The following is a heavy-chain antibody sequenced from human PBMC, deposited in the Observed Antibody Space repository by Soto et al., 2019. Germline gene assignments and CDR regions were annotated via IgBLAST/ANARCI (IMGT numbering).Heavy chain of an antibody. CDR3: ATDARDRESSLGPSAIDIMDV. V-gene: IGHV1-69*08. CDR1: GGTFSRHS. J-gene: IGHJ6*02. CDR2: IMPIFGIA. Sequence: QVQLVQSGAEVKKPGSSVKVSCKASGGTFSRHSITWVRQAPGHGLVWMGRIMPIFGIANYAQKFQGRVTRTADQSTRTAYKELSRLRSEDTAVYYCATDARDRESSLGPSAIDIMDVWGQGTTVTVSS. D-gene: IGHD5-18*01.